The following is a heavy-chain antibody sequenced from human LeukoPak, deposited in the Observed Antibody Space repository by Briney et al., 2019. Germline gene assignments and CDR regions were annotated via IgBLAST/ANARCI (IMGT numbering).Heavy chain of an antibody. CDR2: IKEEGNGN. D-gene: IGHD6-25*01. CDR1: GFTFSSYW. V-gene: IGHV3-7*01. J-gene: IGHJ4*02. Sequence: PGGSLRLSCAASGFTFSSYWMSWVRQAPGKGLEWLANIKEEGNGNNYVDSVRGRFTISRDNAKSSLYLQMNSLRVDDTAVYYCAREIPAATVLFDYWGQGALVTVSS. CDR3: AREIPAATVLFDY.